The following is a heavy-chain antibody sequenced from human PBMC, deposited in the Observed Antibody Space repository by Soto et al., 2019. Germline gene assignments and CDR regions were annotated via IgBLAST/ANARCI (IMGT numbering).Heavy chain of an antibody. Sequence: GGSLRLSCVTYGLTFTEYWMSWVRQAPGKGLEWVANIKQDESEKNYLDSVKGRFTISRENAKNSLHLQMNSLRAEDTAVYYCASDRCRGTYYLSRVTYFCEEWGQGARVTVSS. D-gene: IGHD1-26*01. J-gene: IGHJ4*02. V-gene: IGHV3-7*03. CDR1: GLTFTEYW. CDR2: IKQDESEK. CDR3: ASDRCRGTYYLSRVTYFCEE.